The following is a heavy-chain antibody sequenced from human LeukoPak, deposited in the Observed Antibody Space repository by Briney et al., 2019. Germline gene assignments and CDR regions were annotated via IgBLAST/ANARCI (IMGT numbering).Heavy chain of an antibody. J-gene: IGHJ3*02. CDR1: GYTFTDYY. Sequence: ASVKVSCKASGYTFTDYYMHWVRQAPGQGLEWMGWINPNSGGTNYAQKFQGRVTMTRDTSISTAYMELSRLGSDDTAVYYCARHYGGNSPAHAFDIWGQGTMVTVSS. D-gene: IGHD4-23*01. V-gene: IGHV1-2*02. CDR3: ARHYGGNSPAHAFDI. CDR2: INPNSGGT.